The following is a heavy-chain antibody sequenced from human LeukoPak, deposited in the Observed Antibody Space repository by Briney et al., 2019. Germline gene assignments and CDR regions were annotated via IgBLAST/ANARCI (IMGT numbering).Heavy chain of an antibody. CDR2: INHSGST. D-gene: IGHD2-15*01. V-gene: IGHV4-34*01. CDR1: GGSFSGYY. J-gene: IGHJ4*02. Sequence: SETLSLTCAVYGGSFSGYYWSWIRQPPGRGLEWIGEINHSGSTNYNPSLKSRVTISVDTSKNQFSLKLSSVTAADTAVYYCARHPASSIYCSGGSCFGSYYFDYWGQGTLVTVSS. CDR3: ARHPASSIYCSGGSCFGSYYFDY.